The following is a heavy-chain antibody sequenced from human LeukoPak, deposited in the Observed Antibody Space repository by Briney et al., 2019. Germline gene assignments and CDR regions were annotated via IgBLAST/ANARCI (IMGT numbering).Heavy chain of an antibody. CDR3: VKGNDYIWGSYRRGYYYFDS. CDR1: EFTFSSYA. V-gene: IGHV3-23*01. Sequence: PGGSLRLSCAASEFTFSSYAMNWVRQAPGKGLEWISSITGSGGSTHYPDSAKGRFTISRDNSKNTLFLQMNRLRAEDTALYYCVKGNDYIWGSYRRGYYYFDSWGQGTLVTVSS. J-gene: IGHJ4*02. CDR2: ITGSGGST. D-gene: IGHD3-16*02.